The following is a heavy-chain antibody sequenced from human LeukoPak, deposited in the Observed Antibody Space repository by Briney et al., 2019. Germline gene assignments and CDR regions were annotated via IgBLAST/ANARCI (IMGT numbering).Heavy chain of an antibody. D-gene: IGHD3-22*01. CDR3: ARAIGYYDSSGGYYYYYYMDV. Sequence: GGSLRLSCAASGFTFSSYWMSWVRQAPGKGLEWVANIKQDGSEKYYVDSVKGRFTISRDNAKNSLYLQMNSLRAEDTAVYYCARAIGYYDSSGGYYYYYYMDVWGKGTTVTVSS. CDR2: IKQDGSEK. J-gene: IGHJ6*03. V-gene: IGHV3-7*01. CDR1: GFTFSSYW.